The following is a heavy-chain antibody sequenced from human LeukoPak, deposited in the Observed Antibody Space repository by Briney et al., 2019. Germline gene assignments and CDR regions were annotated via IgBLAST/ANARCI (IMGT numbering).Heavy chain of an antibody. CDR3: ARHAVGYYYDRSGYYSAFDI. D-gene: IGHD3-22*01. J-gene: IGHJ3*02. V-gene: IGHV4-38-2*01. CDR2: IYHSGST. Sequence: LETLCLTFAVSGYSISSGYYWGWIRQPPGKGLEWIGNIYHSGSTYYNPSLKSRVTISVDTSKNLFSLKLSSVTAADTAVYYCARHAVGYYYDRSGYYSAFDIWVQGTMVTVSS. CDR1: GYSISSGYY.